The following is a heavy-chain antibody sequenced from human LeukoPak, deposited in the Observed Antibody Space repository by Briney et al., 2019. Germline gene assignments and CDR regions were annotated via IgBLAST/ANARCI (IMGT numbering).Heavy chain of an antibody. D-gene: IGHD3-10*01. CDR3: AKDLWSVSA. V-gene: IGHV3-7*03. CDR2: IKQDGSEK. J-gene: IGHJ5*02. Sequence: GGSLRLSCAASGFSFSSYWMSWVRQVPGKGLEWVANIKQDGSEKDYVDSVKGRFTISRDNSKNTLYLQMNGLRAEDTASYYCAKDLWSVSAWGQGTLVTVSS. CDR1: GFSFSSYW.